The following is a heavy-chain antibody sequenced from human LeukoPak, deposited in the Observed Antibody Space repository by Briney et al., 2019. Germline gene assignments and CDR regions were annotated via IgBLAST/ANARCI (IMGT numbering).Heavy chain of an antibody. J-gene: IGHJ4*02. V-gene: IGHV3-30-3*01. CDR2: ISYDGSNK. D-gene: IGHD4-23*01. CDR1: GFTFSSYA. CDR3: ARGRTTVVTLGGY. Sequence: GGSLRLSCAASGFTFSSYAMHWVRQAPGKGLEWVAVISYDGSNKYYADSVKGRFTISRDNSKNTLYLQMNSLRAEDTAVYYCARGRTTVVTLGGYWGQGTLVTVSS.